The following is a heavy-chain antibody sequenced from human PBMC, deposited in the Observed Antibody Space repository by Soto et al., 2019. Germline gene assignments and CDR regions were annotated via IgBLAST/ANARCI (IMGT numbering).Heavy chain of an antibody. CDR1: GGTFSSYA. CDR3: AREFELADAFDI. D-gene: IGHD6-13*01. CDR2: IIPIFGTA. V-gene: IGHV1-69*01. Sequence: QVQLVQSGAEVKKPGSSVKVSCKASGGTFSSYAISWVRQAPGQGLEWMGGIIPIFGTANYAHKFQGRVTLTADESTSTAYRELSSLRSEDTAVYYCAREFELADAFDIWGKGTMVTVSS. J-gene: IGHJ3*02.